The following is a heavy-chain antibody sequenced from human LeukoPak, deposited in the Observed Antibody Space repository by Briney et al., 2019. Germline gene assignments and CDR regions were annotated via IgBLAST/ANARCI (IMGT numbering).Heavy chain of an antibody. CDR3: ARPNSTSYYDSRGYDGFDV. D-gene: IGHD3-22*01. CDR1: GYRFNAYW. CDR2: IYPDDSDT. V-gene: IGHV5-51*01. J-gene: IGHJ4*02. Sequence: GESLKISCKGSGYRFNAYWIAWVRQLPGKGLEWMGIIYPDDSDTRYSPSFQGQVTISADKSVRTAYLQWSSLKASDTAMYYCARPNSTSYYDSRGYDGFDVWGQGTLVTVSS.